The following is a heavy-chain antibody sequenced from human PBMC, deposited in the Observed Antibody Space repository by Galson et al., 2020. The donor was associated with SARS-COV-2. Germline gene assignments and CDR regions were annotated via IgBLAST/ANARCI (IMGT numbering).Heavy chain of an antibody. CDR3: ARGPDKYCSGKSCYARGSFYI. D-gene: IGHD2-2*01. CDR2: INSDGSNT. J-gene: IGHJ3*02. Sequence: GESLKISCAASGFTFSNYWMHWVRQAPGKGPVWVSRINSDGSNTIYADSVKGRFTISRDNTKNTLDLQMNSLRAEDTAVYYCARGPDKYCSGKSCYARGSFYIWGQGTMLAVSS. CDR1: GFTFSNYW. V-gene: IGHV3-74*01.